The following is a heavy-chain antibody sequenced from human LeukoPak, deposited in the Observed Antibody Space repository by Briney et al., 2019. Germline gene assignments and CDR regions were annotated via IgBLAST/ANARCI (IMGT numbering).Heavy chain of an antibody. Sequence: GGSLRLSCAASGFTFRSSEMNWVRQAPGKGLEWVSYISDGGKTKYYADSVKGRFTISRDNAKNSLYLQMNSLRAEDTAVYYCAIDTGNDAFDIWGQATMVTVSS. D-gene: IGHD3-10*01. CDR3: AIDTGNDAFDI. CDR2: ISDGGKTK. CDR1: GFTFRSSE. J-gene: IGHJ3*02. V-gene: IGHV3-48*03.